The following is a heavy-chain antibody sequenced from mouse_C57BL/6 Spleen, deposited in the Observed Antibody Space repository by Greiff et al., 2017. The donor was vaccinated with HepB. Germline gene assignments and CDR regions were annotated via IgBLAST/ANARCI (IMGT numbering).Heavy chain of an antibody. CDR3: ARSGELYWYFDV. CDR2: IHPNSGST. V-gene: IGHV1-64*01. J-gene: IGHJ1*03. D-gene: IGHD1-3*01. Sequence: VQLQQPGAELVKPGASVKLSCKASGYTFTSYWMHWVKQRPGQGLEWIGMIHPNSGSTNYNEKFKSKATLTVDKSSSTAYMQLSSLTSEDSAVYYCARSGELYWYFDVWGTGTTVTVSS. CDR1: GYTFTSYW.